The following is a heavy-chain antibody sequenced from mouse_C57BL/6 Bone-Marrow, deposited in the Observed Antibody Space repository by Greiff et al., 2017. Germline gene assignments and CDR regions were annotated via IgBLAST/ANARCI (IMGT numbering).Heavy chain of an antibody. D-gene: IGHD2-5*01. V-gene: IGHV1-64*01. J-gene: IGHJ2*01. Sequence: QVQLQQPGAELVKPGASVKLSCKASGYTFTSSWMHWVKQRPGQGLEWIGMIHPNSGSTNYNEKFKSKATLTVDNSSSTAYMQLSSLTSEDSAVYYCARSGYSNYVGYWGQGTTLTGSS. CDR1: GYTFTSSW. CDR3: ARSGYSNYVGY. CDR2: IHPNSGST.